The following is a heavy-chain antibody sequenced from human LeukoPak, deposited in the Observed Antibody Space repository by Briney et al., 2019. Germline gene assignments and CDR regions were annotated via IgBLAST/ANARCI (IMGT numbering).Heavy chain of an antibody. J-gene: IGHJ4*02. Sequence: GGSLRLSCAGSGFTFSSYSMNWVRQAPGKGLEWVSSISSSSSYIYYADSVKGRFTISRDNAKNSLYLQVNSLRAEDTAVYYCARDPSGYYFRFDYWGQGTLVTVSS. CDR2: ISSSSSYI. V-gene: IGHV3-21*01. CDR1: GFTFSSYS. D-gene: IGHD3-22*01. CDR3: ARDPSGYYFRFDY.